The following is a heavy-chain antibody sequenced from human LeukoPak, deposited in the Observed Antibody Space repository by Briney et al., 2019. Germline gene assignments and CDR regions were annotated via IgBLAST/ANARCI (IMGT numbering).Heavy chain of an antibody. V-gene: IGHV3-30*02. CDR3: AKDSLADIDY. CDR1: GFIFSTYG. D-gene: IGHD3-16*01. J-gene: IGHJ4*02. Sequence: GGSLRLSCAASGFIFSTYGMYWVRQAPGKGLEWVAFIRHDGSIKNYADSVKGRSTISRDNSKNTLYLQMNSLRAEDTAVYYCAKDSLADIDYWGQGTRVTVSS. CDR2: IRHDGSIK.